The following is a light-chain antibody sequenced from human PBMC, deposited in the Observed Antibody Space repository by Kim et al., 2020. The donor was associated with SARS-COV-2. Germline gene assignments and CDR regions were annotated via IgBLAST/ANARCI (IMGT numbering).Light chain of an antibody. V-gene: IGLV6-57*03. CDR1: SGGLGSKF. Sequence: TETSPYARGSGGLGSKFVHWYQQRPGRAATAVIYEDNQRPSAVPDRFSGSIDRSSKSASLTISGLKTEDEADYYCQSFSSTIYWVFGGGTQLTVL. CDR2: EDN. CDR3: QSFSSTIYWV. J-gene: IGLJ3*02.